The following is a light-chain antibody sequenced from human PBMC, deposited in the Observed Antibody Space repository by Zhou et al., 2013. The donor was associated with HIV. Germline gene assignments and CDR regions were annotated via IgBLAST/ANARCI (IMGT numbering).Light chain of an antibody. J-gene: IGKJ3*01. Sequence: EIVLTQSPATLSLSPGERATLSCRASQSVSSYLAWYQQKPGQTPRLLIYGASNRDTGIPDRFSGSGSGTDFTLTISRLEPEDFAVYYCQQYHTSPRFTFGPGTKVDIK. CDR2: GAS. V-gene: IGKV3-20*01. CDR1: QSVSSY. CDR3: QQYHTSPRFT.